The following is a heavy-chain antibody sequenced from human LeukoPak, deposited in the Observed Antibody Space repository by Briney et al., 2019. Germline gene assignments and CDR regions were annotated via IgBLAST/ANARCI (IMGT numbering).Heavy chain of an antibody. CDR1: GFTFDDYA. Sequence: GGSLRLSCAASGFTFDDYAMHWVRQPPGKGLGCVSLIRGDGSATYYAGSVKGRLTICRDNSKTSLYVQMHSLRTEDTALYYCAKDWAVTPRRGDAFDIWGEGTMVTVSS. CDR3: AKDWAVTPRRGDAFDI. D-gene: IGHD4-17*01. J-gene: IGHJ3*02. CDR2: IRGDGSAT. V-gene: IGHV3-43*02.